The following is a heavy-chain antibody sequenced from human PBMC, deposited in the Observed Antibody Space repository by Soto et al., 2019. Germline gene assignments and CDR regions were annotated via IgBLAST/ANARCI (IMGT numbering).Heavy chain of an antibody. Sequence: SGPTLVNPTQTLTLTCTFSGFSLSTSGVGVGWIRQPPGKALEWLALIYWNDDKRYSPSLKSRLTITKDTSKNQVVLTMTNMDPVDTATYYCAHIGTYCSSTSCYASMGGPWGQGTLVTVSS. D-gene: IGHD2-2*01. CDR1: GFSLSTSGVG. V-gene: IGHV2-5*01. CDR2: IYWNDDK. CDR3: AHIGTYCSSTSCYASMGGP. J-gene: IGHJ5*02.